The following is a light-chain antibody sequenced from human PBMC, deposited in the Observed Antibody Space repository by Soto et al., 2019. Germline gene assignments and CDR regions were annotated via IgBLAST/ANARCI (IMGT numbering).Light chain of an antibody. CDR2: GAS. CDR1: QSISSTY. Sequence: ETVLTQSPGTLSLSPGERATLSSRASQSISSTYVAWYQHKPGQPPRLLIYGASGRATGIPDRFTGGGSGTDFTLTISRLEPEDFAVYYCQQYGTSVVTFGQGTKLEI. CDR3: QQYGTSVVT. V-gene: IGKV3-20*01. J-gene: IGKJ2*01.